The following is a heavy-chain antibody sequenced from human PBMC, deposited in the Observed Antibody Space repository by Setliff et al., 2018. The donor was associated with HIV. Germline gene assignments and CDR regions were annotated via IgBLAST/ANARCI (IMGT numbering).Heavy chain of an antibody. D-gene: IGHD6-19*01. CDR3: ARGRIKRGSGWSYKNIDY. CDR2: MNPNSGNT. CDR1: GYTFTSYD. V-gene: IGHV1-8*01. Sequence: ASVKVSCKASGYTFTSYDINWVRQATGQGLEWMGWMNPNSGNTGYAQKFQGRVTMTRNTSISTAYMELSSLRSEDTAVYYCARGRIKRGSGWSYKNIDYWGQGTLVTVSS. J-gene: IGHJ4*02.